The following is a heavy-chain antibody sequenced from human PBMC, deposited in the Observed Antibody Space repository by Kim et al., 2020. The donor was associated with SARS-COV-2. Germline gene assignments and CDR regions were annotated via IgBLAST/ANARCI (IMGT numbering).Heavy chain of an antibody. D-gene: IGHD4-17*01. CDR3: TRVAYGDSPYFYYGMDV. Sequence: GGSLRLSCTASGFTFGDYAMSWVRQAPGKGLEWVGFIRSKAYGGTTENAASVKGRFTISREDSKGIAYLQMNSLKTEDTAVYFCTRVAYGDSPYFYYGMDVWGQRTTVTVSS. CDR1: GFTFGDYA. V-gene: IGHV3-49*04. CDR2: IRSKAYGGTT. J-gene: IGHJ6*02.